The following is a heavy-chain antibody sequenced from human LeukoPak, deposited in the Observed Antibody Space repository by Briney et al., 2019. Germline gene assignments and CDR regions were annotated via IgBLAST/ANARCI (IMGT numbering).Heavy chain of an antibody. J-gene: IGHJ4*02. D-gene: IGHD3-22*01. CDR1: GFTFSDYE. V-gene: IGHV3-48*03. Sequence: GGSLRLSCAASGFTFSDYEMNWVRQAPGKGLEWVSSISRSGATIYYTDSVKGRFTISRDNAKNSLYLQMNSLRADDTAVYYCARDRATYYDDSSCYYDCWGQGTLVTVSS. CDR2: ISRSGATI. CDR3: ARDRATYYDDSSCYYDC.